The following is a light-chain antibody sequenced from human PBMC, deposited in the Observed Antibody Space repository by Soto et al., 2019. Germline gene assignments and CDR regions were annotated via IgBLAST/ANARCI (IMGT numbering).Light chain of an antibody. CDR2: DAS. V-gene: IGKV3-20*01. CDR1: QSVSSNY. Sequence: EIVLTQSPGTLSLSPGERATLSCRASQSVSSNYLAWYQQKPGQAPRLLIYDASSRATGIPDRFSGSGSGTDFTLTISRLEPEDFAVYYCQQYGSSPETFGQGTKPEIK. J-gene: IGKJ2*01. CDR3: QQYGSSPET.